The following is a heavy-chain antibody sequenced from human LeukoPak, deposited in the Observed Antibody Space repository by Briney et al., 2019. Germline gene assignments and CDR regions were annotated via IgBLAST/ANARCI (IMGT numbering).Heavy chain of an antibody. V-gene: IGHV3-21*01. D-gene: IGHD1-26*01. J-gene: IGHJ4*02. CDR3: ARDYYSGSYSIDY. CDR1: GFTFSSYS. Sequence: GGSLRLSCAASGFTFSSYSMDWVRQAPGKGLEWVSSISSSSSYIYYADSVKGRFTISRDNAKNSLYLQMNSLRAEDTAVYYCARDYYSGSYSIDYWGQGTLVTVSS. CDR2: ISSSSSYI.